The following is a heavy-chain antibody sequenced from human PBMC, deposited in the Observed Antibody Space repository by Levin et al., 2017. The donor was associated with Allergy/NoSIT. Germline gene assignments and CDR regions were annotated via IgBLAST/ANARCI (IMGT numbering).Heavy chain of an antibody. J-gene: IGHJ3*02. V-gene: IGHV3-43*01. CDR1: GFTFDDYT. CDR3: VRDGGYCSGGTCLGTFDI. D-gene: IGHD2-15*01. CDR2: ISWDGSKA. Sequence: LSLPCVASGFTFDDYTMHWVRQAPGKGLQWVSLISWDGSKALYGDSVKGRFTISRDNSENSLHLQMNSLRTEDTALYYCVRDGGYCSGGTCLGTFDIWGQGTVVTVSS.